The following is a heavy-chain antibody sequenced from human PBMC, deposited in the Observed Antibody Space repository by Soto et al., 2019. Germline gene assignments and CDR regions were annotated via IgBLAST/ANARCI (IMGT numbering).Heavy chain of an antibody. Sequence: QVQLVQSGAEVKKPGASVKVSCKASGYTFTSYGISWVRQAPGQGLEWMGWISAYNGNTNYAQKLQGRVTMTTDTSTSTAYMELRSLRSDDTAVYYCARDRPLGIAATTGWFDPWGQGTLVTVSS. CDR1: GYTFTSYG. CDR2: ISAYNGNT. V-gene: IGHV1-18*01. D-gene: IGHD6-13*01. J-gene: IGHJ5*02. CDR3: ARDRPLGIAATTGWFDP.